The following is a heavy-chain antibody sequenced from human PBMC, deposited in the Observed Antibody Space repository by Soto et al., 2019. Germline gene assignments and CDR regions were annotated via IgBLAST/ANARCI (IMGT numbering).Heavy chain of an antibody. CDR3: ARLSGQEGATGYRFFDS. CDR1: GLTFSSHW. D-gene: IGHD3-9*01. CDR2: IKQDESEK. V-gene: IGHV3-7*05. Sequence: EVQLVQSGGGLVQPGGSLRLSCAASGLTFSSHWMTWVRQAPGKGLEWVANIKQDESEKYYVDSVKGRFTISRDNAKDSLYLQMNSLRDGDTAVYYCARLSGQEGATGYRFFDSWGQGALVIVSS. J-gene: IGHJ4*02.